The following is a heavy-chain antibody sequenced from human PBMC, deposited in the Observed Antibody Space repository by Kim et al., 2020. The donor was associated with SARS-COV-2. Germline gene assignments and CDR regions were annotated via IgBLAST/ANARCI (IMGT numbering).Heavy chain of an antibody. CDR1: GGTFSSYA. CDR3: AREPQTVYYYYYGMDV. V-gene: IGHV1-69*13. J-gene: IGHJ6*02. D-gene: IGHD2-21*02. Sequence: SVKVSCKASGGTFSSYAISWVRQAPGQGLEWMGGIIPIFGTANYAQKFQGRVTITADESTSTTYMELSSLRSEDTAVYYCAREPQTVYYYYYGMDVWGQGTTVNVSS. CDR2: IIPIFGTA.